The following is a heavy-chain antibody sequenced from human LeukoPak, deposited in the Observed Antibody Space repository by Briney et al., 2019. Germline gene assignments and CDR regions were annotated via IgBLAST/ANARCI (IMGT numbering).Heavy chain of an antibody. V-gene: IGHV3-74*01. CDR2: INTDGSIT. Sequence: GGALRLSCVVSGFTFSTYWMYSVRQAPGKGLVWVSRINTDGSITNYADSLKDRFTISRDNTKNTLYLQMNSLRAEDTAVYYCARGGFIWGQGTMVTVSS. J-gene: IGHJ3*02. CDR3: ARGGFI. CDR1: GFTFSTYW.